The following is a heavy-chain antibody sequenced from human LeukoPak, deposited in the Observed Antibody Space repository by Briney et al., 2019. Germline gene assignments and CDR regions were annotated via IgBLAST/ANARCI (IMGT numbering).Heavy chain of an antibody. Sequence: PGGSLRLSCVASGFTFSSYAMNWVRQAPGKGLEWVSLISGSGGNTYYADSVKGRFTISRDNSKNSLYLQMNSLRPEDTALYYCTKDSVAMVTTSDYWGQGTLVTVSS. J-gene: IGHJ4*02. D-gene: IGHD5-18*01. V-gene: IGHV3-23*01. CDR1: GFTFSSYA. CDR2: ISGSGGNT. CDR3: TKDSVAMVTTSDY.